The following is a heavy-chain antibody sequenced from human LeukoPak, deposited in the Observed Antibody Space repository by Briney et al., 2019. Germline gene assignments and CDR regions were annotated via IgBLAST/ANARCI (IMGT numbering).Heavy chain of an antibody. CDR3: ARVASLGYIDY. CDR1: GGTFSSYA. V-gene: IGHV1-69*04. J-gene: IGHJ4*02. CDR2: IIPILGIA. Sequence: SVKVSCKASGGTFSSYAISWVRQAPGQGLEWMGRIIPILGIANYAQKFQGRVTITAGKSTSTAYMELSSLRSEDTAVYYCARVASLGYIDYWGQGTLVTVSS.